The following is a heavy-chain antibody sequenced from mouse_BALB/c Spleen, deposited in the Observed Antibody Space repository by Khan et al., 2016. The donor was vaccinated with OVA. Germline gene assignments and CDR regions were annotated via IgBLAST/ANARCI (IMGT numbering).Heavy chain of an antibody. CDR1: GLSLTNYG. V-gene: IGHV2-3*01. J-gene: IGHJ3*01. Sequence: QVQLKQSGPGLVAPSQSLSITCTVSGLSLTNYGISWIRQPPGKGLEWLGVIWGDGSTNYHSAPISRLSINKDNSKSQVFLKLNSLQTDDTATYYCAIIYYGYDWFTYWGQGTLVTVSA. CDR2: IWGDGST. D-gene: IGHD2-2*01. CDR3: AIIYYGYDWFTY.